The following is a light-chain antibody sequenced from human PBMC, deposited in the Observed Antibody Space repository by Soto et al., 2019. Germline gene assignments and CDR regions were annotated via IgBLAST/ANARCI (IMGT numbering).Light chain of an antibody. CDR2: GAY. CDR3: QQTNSWPAT. CDR1: QSIDTN. J-gene: IGKJ1*01. Sequence: EVQMTQSPAALSVSAGDRATLSCRASQSIDTNLAWYQQKPGQAPRLLIFGAYNMATGIPARISGSGSGTEFTLTISSLESEDFALYFCQQTNSWPATFGQGTKLEV. V-gene: IGKV3-15*01.